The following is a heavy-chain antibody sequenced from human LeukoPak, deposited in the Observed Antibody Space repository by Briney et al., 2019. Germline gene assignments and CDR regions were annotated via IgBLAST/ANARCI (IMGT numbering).Heavy chain of an antibody. CDR3: ATNPQGAVAGPRNV. D-gene: IGHD6-19*01. CDR1: GGSISSSSYY. CDR2: IYYSGST. V-gene: IGHV4-39*01. Sequence: SETLSLTCTVSGGSISSSSYYWGWIRQPPGKGLEWIGSIYYSGSTYYNPSLKSRVTISVDTSKNQFSLKLSSVTAADTAVYYCATNPQGAVAGPRNVWGQGTLVTVSS. J-gene: IGHJ4*02.